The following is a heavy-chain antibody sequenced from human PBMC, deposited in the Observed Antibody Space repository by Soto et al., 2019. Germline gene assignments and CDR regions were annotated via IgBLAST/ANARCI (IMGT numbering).Heavy chain of an antibody. CDR3: ARGGHDILTGYYPRYDY. J-gene: IGHJ4*02. D-gene: IGHD3-9*01. CDR1: CVSLSSGYYY. Sequence: SETQSVTRPVSCVSLSSGYYYWSCLRQPPGKGLEWIGYIYYSGSTYYNPSLKSRVTISVDTSKNQFSLKLSSVTAADTAVYYCARGGHDILTGYYPRYDYWGQGTLVTVSS. V-gene: IGHV4-30-4*01. CDR2: IYYSGST.